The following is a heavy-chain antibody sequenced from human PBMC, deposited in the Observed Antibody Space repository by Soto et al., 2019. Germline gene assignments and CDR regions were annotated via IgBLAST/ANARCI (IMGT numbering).Heavy chain of an antibody. CDR1: GFTFNNYA. J-gene: IGHJ4*02. D-gene: IGHD4-17*01. CDR2: ISGSDDST. CDR3: ARVLFTATTAVDY. Sequence: GSLRLSCAASGFTFNNYAMNWVRQAPGKGLEWVSTISGSDDSTYYADFVKGRFTVSRDNSKNTLFLQMNSLRADDTAVFYCARVLFTATTAVDYWGQGTLVTVSS. V-gene: IGHV3-23*01.